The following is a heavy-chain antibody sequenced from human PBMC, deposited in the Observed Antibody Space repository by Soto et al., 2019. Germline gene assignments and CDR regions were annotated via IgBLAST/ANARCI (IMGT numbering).Heavy chain of an antibody. CDR2: ISYDGSNK. Sequence: GGSLRLSCAASGFTFSSYGMHWVRQAPGKGLEWVAVISYDGSNKYYADSVKGRFTISRDNSKNTLYLQMNSLRAEDTAVYYCAKGHYYDISWGQGTLVTVSS. V-gene: IGHV3-30*18. CDR1: GFTFSSYG. CDR3: AKGHYYDIS. D-gene: IGHD3-22*01. J-gene: IGHJ4*02.